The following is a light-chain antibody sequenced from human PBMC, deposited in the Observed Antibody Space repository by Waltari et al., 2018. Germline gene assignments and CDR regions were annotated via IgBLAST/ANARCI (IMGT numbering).Light chain of an antibody. Sequence: DIQMTQPPSTPSASVGDRVTNSCRASQSVGTWLAWYQQKPGKAPKLLIYMASSLESGVPSRFSGSGSGTEFTLTISSLQPDDFETYSCQQYSSFSTFGQGTKLDI. J-gene: IGKJ2*01. V-gene: IGKV1-5*03. CDR2: MAS. CDR1: QSVGTW. CDR3: QQYSSFST.